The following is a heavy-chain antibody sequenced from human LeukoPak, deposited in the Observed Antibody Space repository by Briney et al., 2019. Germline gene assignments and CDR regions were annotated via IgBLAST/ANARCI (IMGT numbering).Heavy chain of an antibody. J-gene: IGHJ3*02. CDR1: GFTFSSYS. CDR3: ARSYVDIVATGAFDI. CDR2: ISSSSTI. V-gene: IGHV3-48*04. D-gene: IGHD5-12*01. Sequence: GGSLRLSCAASGFTFSSYSMNWVRQAPGKGLEWVSYISSSSTIYYADSVKGRFTISRDNAKNSLYLQMNSLRAEDTAVYYCARSYVDIVATGAFDIWGQGTMVTVSS.